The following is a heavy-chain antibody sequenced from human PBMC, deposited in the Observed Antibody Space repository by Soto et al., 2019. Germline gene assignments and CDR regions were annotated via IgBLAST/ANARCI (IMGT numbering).Heavy chain of an antibody. D-gene: IGHD2-2*01. CDR1: GFTFDDYG. V-gene: IGHV3-20*01. Sequence: EVQLVESGGGVVRPGGSLRLSCAASGFTFDDYGMSWVRQAPGKGLEWVSGINWNGGSTGYADSVKGRFTISRDNAKNSLYLQTNSLRAEDTALYHCARGVVVVPSARSNLAFDIWGQGTMVTVSS. J-gene: IGHJ3*02. CDR3: ARGVVVVPSARSNLAFDI. CDR2: INWNGGST.